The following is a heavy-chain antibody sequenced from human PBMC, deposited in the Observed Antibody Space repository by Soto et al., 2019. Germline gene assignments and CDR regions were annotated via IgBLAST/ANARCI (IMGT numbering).Heavy chain of an antibody. CDR3: ARAAIVATIWFDY. V-gene: IGHV3-7*01. J-gene: IGHJ4*02. CDR1: GFTFSSYW. CDR2: IKQDGSEK. D-gene: IGHD5-12*01. Sequence: GGSLSLSCAASGFTFSSYWMSWVRQAPGKGLEWVANIKQDGSEKYYVDSVKGRFTISRDNAKNSLYLQMNSLRAEDTAVYYCARAAIVATIWFDYWGQGTLVTVSS.